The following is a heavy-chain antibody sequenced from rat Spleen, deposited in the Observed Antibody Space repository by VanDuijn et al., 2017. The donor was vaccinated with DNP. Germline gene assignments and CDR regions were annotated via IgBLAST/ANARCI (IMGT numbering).Heavy chain of an antibody. CDR3: AKSLLTTEAISPPMDA. J-gene: IGHJ4*01. CDR2: INKDSSTI. V-gene: IGHV4-2*01. CDR1: GFNFNDYW. Sequence: EVKLVESGGGLVQPGRSLKLSCAASGFNFNDYWMGWVRQAPGKGLEWIGQINKDSSTINYIPSLKEKITISRDNAQNTLYLQMSKLGSEDTAIYYCAKSLLTTEAISPPMDAWGQGASVTVSS. D-gene: IGHD1-11*01.